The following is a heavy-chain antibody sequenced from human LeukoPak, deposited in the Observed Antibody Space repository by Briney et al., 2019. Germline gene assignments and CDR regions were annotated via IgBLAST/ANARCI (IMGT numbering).Heavy chain of an antibody. D-gene: IGHD3-22*01. CDR1: GFTFSSYS. V-gene: IGHV3-33*08. CDR3: ARDQTSSYYDSSGYSNWFDP. J-gene: IGHJ5*02. CDR2: IWYDGSNK. Sequence: GGSLRLSCAASGFTFSSYSMNWVRQAPGKGLEWVAVIWYDGSNKYYADSVKGRFTISRDNSKNTLYLQMNSLRAEDTAVYYCARDQTSSYYDSSGYSNWFDPWGQGTLVTVSS.